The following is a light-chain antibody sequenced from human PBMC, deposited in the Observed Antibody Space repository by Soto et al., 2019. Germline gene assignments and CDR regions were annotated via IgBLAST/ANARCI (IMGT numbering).Light chain of an antibody. CDR2: GAS. Sequence: EIVLTQSPGTLSLSPGERATLSCRASQSINSRYLAWYQQKPGQAPRLLIYGASSRATGIPDRFSGSGSGTDFTLTISRPAPADFAVYYCQQFGSSPGFTFGPGTIVDIK. V-gene: IGKV3-20*01. CDR3: QQFGSSPGFT. CDR1: QSINSRY. J-gene: IGKJ3*01.